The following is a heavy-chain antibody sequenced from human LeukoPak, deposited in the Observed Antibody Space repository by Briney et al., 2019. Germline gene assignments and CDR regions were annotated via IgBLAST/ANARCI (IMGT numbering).Heavy chain of an antibody. CDR2: ITSDGSVT. J-gene: IGHJ4*02. CDR1: GFTFSTFW. Sequence: PGGSLRLSCAASGFTFSTFWMHWVRQAPGKGLVWVSRITSDGSVTSYADSVKGRFTISRDNAKNTVDLQMNSLRAEDTAVYYCASFACSSGTCYDYFDYWGQGNLVTVSS. CDR3: ASFACSSGTCYDYFDY. D-gene: IGHD2-15*01. V-gene: IGHV3-74*01.